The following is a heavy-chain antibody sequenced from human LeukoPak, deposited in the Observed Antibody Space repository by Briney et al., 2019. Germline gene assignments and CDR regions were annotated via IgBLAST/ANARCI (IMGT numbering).Heavy chain of an antibody. J-gene: IGHJ4*02. V-gene: IGHV4-4*07. CDR2: SHGSGST. CDR1: GVSINMYY. D-gene: IGHD3-22*01. CDR3: ARDGGYDSGVFDF. Sequence: SETLSLTCNVSGVSINMYYWSWLRQTPGKGLEWIGRSHGSGSTNYNPSLKNRVTISIDKSKNHLSLSLRSVTAADTALYFCARDGGYDSGVFDFWGQGTLVTVSS.